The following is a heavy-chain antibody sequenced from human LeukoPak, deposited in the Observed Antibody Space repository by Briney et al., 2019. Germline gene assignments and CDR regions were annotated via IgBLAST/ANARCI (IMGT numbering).Heavy chain of an antibody. V-gene: IGHV3-30*03. CDR3: ARRSPQASQLLMYYYGMDV. Sequence: GGSLRLSCAASGFTFSSYGMHWVRQAPGKGLEWVAVISYDGSNKYYADSVKGRFTISRDNSKNTLYLQMNSLRAEDTAVYYCARRSPQASQLLMYYYGMDVWGQGTTVTVSS. CDR1: GFTFSSYG. CDR2: ISYDGSNK. J-gene: IGHJ6*02. D-gene: IGHD2-8*01.